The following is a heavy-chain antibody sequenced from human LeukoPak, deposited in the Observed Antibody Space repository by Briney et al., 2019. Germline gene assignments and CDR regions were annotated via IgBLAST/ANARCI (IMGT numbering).Heavy chain of an antibody. CDR2: INHSGST. Sequence: SETLSLTCAVYGGSFSGYYWSWIRQPPGKGLEWIGEINHSGSTNYNPSLKSRVTISVDTSRNQFSLNLSSVTAADTAVYYCARRGRKSGSYQYWGQGTLVTVSS. D-gene: IGHD1-26*01. V-gene: IGHV4-34*01. CDR3: ARRGRKSGSYQY. CDR1: GGSFSGYY. J-gene: IGHJ4*02.